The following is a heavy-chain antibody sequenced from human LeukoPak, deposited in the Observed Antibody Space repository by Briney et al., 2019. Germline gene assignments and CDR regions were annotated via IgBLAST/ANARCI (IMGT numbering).Heavy chain of an antibody. CDR1: GGTFSSYA. CDR3: ARDVDMVRGRWVDP. J-gene: IGHJ5*02. V-gene: IGHV1-69*13. Sequence: SVKVSCKASGGTFSSYAISWVRQAPGQGLEWMGGIIPIFGTANYAQKFQGRVTITADESTSTAYMELSSLRSEDTAVYYCARDVDMVRGRWVDPWAREPWSPSPQ. D-gene: IGHD3-10*01. CDR2: IIPIFGTA.